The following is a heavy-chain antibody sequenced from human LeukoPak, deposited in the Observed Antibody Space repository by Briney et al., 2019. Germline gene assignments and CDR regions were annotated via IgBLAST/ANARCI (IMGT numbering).Heavy chain of an antibody. D-gene: IGHD2-8*01. V-gene: IGHV4-4*02. CDR1: GGSISNTNW. Sequence: SETLSLTCGVSGGSISNTNWWSWVRQPPGQGLEWIGEISLTGLTHYNPSLESRVAVSLDKSKNQLSLNLTSVTAADTAVYYCSRENGAFSPFGYWGQGILVTVLS. CDR2: ISLTGLT. J-gene: IGHJ4*02. CDR3: SRENGAFSPFGY.